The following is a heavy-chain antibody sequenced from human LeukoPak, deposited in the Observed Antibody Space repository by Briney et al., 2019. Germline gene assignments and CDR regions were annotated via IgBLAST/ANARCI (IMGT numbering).Heavy chain of an antibody. Sequence: ASVKVSFKASGYTFTSYGISWVRQAPGQGLEWMGWISAYNGNTNYAQKLQGRVTMTTDTSTSTAYMELRSLRSDDTGVYYCARRVYDSSGYYWLAFDYWGQGTLVTVSS. J-gene: IGHJ4*02. CDR2: ISAYNGNT. D-gene: IGHD3-22*01. V-gene: IGHV1-18*01. CDR1: GYTFTSYG. CDR3: ARRVYDSSGYYWLAFDY.